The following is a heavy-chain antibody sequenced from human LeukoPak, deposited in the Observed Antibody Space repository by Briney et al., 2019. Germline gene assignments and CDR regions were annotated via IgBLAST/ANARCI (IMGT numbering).Heavy chain of an antibody. Sequence: KASETLSLTCTVSGGSVSSSSYYWGWIRQPPGKGLEWIGSIYYSGSTYYNPSLKSRVTISVDTSKNQFSLKLSSVTAADTAVYYCARSVPGYLNYYYMDVWGKGTTVTVSS. D-gene: IGHD5-18*01. V-gene: IGHV4-39*01. CDR2: IYYSGST. CDR1: GGSVSSSSYY. CDR3: ARSVPGYLNYYYMDV. J-gene: IGHJ6*03.